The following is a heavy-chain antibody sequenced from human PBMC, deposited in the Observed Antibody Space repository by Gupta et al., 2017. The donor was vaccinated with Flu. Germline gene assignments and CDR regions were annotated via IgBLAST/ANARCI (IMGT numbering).Heavy chain of an antibody. Sequence: SGGFISSGDDYWGWIRQPPGKGLEWIGTINYSERRYYNPSLRSRVTISADTPQRQFSLKVNSVTVADTAVYYCARQVGFGRWMFDSWCQGALVTVSS. CDR1: GGFISSGDDY. J-gene: IGHJ4*02. V-gene: IGHV4-39*01. D-gene: IGHD1-26*01. CDR3: ARQVGFGRWMFDS. CDR2: INYSERR.